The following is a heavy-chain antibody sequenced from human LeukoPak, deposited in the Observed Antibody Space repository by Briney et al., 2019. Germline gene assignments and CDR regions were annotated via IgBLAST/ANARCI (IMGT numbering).Heavy chain of an antibody. J-gene: IGHJ6*03. D-gene: IGHD5-12*01. Sequence: SETLSLTCDVSAVSINTCCYYWTWIRQPPGKGLEWIGNLYFTGNTHYNQSLKSRVNITVDTSKNYFSLNLNSVTAADTAVYYCAGARPTVSKVGTSYSYYYFLNVWGRGTTVTVSS. CDR2: LYFTGNT. V-gene: IGHV4-61*03. CDR1: AVSINTCCYY. CDR3: AGARPTVSKVGTSYSYYYFLNV.